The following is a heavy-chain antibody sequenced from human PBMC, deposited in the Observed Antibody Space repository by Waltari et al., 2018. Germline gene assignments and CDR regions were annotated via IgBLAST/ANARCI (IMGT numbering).Heavy chain of an antibody. Sequence: EVQLVESGGVVVQPGGSLRLSCAASGFTFDDYTMHWVRQAPGKGLEWVSLISWDGGSTYYADSVKGRFTISRDNSKNSLYLQMNSLRTEDTALYYCAKDMGDDGSGSQYYFDYWGQGTLVTVSS. CDR2: ISWDGGST. V-gene: IGHV3-43*01. J-gene: IGHJ4*02. D-gene: IGHD3-10*01. CDR1: GFTFDDYT. CDR3: AKDMGDDGSGSQYYFDY.